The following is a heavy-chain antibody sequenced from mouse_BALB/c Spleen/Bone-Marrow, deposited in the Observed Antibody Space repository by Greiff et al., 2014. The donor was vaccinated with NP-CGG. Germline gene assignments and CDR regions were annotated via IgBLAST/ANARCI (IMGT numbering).Heavy chain of an antibody. CDR2: INPSNGGT. CDR3: SRGRRDALDY. CDR1: GYTFTSYY. V-gene: IGHV1S81*02. Sequence: QVQLQQSGAELVKPGASVKLSCKASGYTFTSYYMYWVKQRPGQGLEWFGEINPSNGGTNFNEKFKNKATLTVDKSSSTAYMQLSSLTSEDSAVYYCSRGRRDALDYWGQGTSDTVSS. J-gene: IGHJ4*01.